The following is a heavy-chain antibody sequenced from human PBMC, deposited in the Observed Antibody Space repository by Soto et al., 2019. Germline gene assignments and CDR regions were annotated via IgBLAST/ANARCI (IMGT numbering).Heavy chain of an antibody. CDR3: ATGVYSSSWSPTPYYYGMDA. CDR2: FDPEDGET. Sequence: GASVKVSCKVSGYTLTELSMHRVRQAPGKGLEWMGGFDPEDGETIYAQKFQGRVTMTEDTSTDTAYMELSSLRSEDTAVYYCATGVYSSSWSPTPYYYGMDAWGQGTTVTVSS. CDR1: GYTLTELS. D-gene: IGHD6-13*01. V-gene: IGHV1-24*01. J-gene: IGHJ6*02.